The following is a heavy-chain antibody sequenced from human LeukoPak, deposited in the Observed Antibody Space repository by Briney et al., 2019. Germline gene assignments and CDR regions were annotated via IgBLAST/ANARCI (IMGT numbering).Heavy chain of an antibody. CDR2: MNPNSGNT. CDR1: GYIFSNYD. D-gene: IGHD1-7*01. Sequence: ASVKVSCKASGYIFSNYDINWVRQATGQGLEWMGWMNPNSGNTGYAQKFQGRVTMTRNTSINTAYMELSSLKSEDTAVYFCARGELPDYWGQGTLVTDSS. V-gene: IGHV1-8*01. J-gene: IGHJ4*02. CDR3: ARGELPDY.